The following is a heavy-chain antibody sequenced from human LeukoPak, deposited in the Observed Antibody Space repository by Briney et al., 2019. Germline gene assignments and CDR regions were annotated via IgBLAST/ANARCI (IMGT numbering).Heavy chain of an antibody. Sequence: EGSLRLSCAASGFTFSDYDMHWVRQVTGKGLEWVSAIGTAGDTYYTGSVKGRFTISRENAKNSLYLQMNSLRAGDTAVYYCARVAKERVGGVYYFDYWGQGTLVTVSS. CDR1: GFTFSDYD. CDR2: IGTAGDT. CDR3: ARVAKERVGGVYYFDY. D-gene: IGHD1-1*01. V-gene: IGHV3-13*01. J-gene: IGHJ4*02.